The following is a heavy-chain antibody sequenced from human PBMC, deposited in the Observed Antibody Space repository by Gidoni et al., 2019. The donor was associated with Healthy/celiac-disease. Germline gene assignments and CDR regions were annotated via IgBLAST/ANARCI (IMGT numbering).Heavy chain of an antibody. Sequence: QITLKESGPTLVKPTQTLTLTCTFSGFSLSTSGVGVGWIRQPPGKALEWLALIYWDDDKRYSPSLKSRLTITKDTSKNQVVLTMTNMDPVDTATYYCAHTPRGQRVGGWFDPWGQGTLVTVSS. CDR1: GFSLSTSGVG. CDR3: AHTPRGQRVGGWFDP. CDR2: IYWDDDK. V-gene: IGHV2-5*02. J-gene: IGHJ5*02. D-gene: IGHD3-16*01.